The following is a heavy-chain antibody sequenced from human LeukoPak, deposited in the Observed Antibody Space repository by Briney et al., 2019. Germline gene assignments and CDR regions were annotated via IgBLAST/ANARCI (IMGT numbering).Heavy chain of an antibody. J-gene: IGHJ4*02. CDR3: ARDRRELRAPLDY. D-gene: IGHD1-7*01. CDR1: GYSISSGYY. V-gene: IGHV4-38-2*02. Sequence: SETLSLTCTVSGYSISSGYYWGRIRQPPGKGLEWIGSIYHSGSTYYNPSLKSRVTISVDTSKNQFSLKLSSVTAADTAVYYCARDRRELRAPLDYWGQGTLVTVSS. CDR2: IYHSGST.